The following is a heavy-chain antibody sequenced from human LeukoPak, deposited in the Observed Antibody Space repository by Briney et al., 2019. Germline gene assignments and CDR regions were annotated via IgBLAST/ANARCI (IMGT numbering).Heavy chain of an antibody. J-gene: IGHJ2*01. Sequence: GGSLRLSCAASGFTVSSNYMSWVRQAPGKGLEWVSVIYSGGSTYYADSVKGRFTISRDNSKDTLYLQMNSLRAEDTALYYCAKDRGGRAYSYGSDWYFDLWGRGTLVTVSS. CDR1: GFTVSSNY. D-gene: IGHD5-18*01. V-gene: IGHV3-66*01. CDR2: IYSGGST. CDR3: AKDRGGRAYSYGSDWYFDL.